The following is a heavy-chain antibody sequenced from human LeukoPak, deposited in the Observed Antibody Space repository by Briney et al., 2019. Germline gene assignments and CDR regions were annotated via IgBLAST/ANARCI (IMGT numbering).Heavy chain of an antibody. CDR3: PKVGGYPFYFDS. V-gene: IGHV3-23*01. J-gene: IGHJ4*02. Sequence: GGSLRLSCAASGFTFSSHAMSCVRQAPGRGGEGVSPICGSDSNPYYADSVKGRFTISRDNTKNTLYLQMNSLRAEDTALYYCPKVGGYPFYFDSWGQGTLVTVSS. CDR2: ICGSDSNP. CDR1: GFTFSSHA. D-gene: IGHD5-12*01.